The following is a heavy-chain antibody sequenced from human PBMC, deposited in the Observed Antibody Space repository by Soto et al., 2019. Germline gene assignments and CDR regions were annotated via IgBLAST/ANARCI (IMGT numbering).Heavy chain of an antibody. CDR2: TIPIFGTA. CDR3: ASHYDSGGYYYRGLDY. Sequence: QVQLVQSGAEVKKPGSSVKVSCKASGGTFNSYAISWVRQAPGQVLEWMGGTIPIFGTADYAQQFQGRVTITAVESTSTAYMELSSLRSEDTAVYYCASHYDSGGYYYRGLDYWGQGTLVTVSS. J-gene: IGHJ4*02. CDR1: GGTFNSYA. V-gene: IGHV1-69*12. D-gene: IGHD3-22*01.